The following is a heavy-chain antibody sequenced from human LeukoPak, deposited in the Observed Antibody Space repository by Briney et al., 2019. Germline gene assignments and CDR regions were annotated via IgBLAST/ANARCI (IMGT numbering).Heavy chain of an antibody. V-gene: IGHV4-4*07. D-gene: IGHD6-13*01. Sequence: SETLSLTCTVSGCSISSYYWSWVRQPAGKGLEWIWRIYTSGSTNYNPSLKSRVTISVDTSKNTFSLKLNCVTAADTAVYYCARANGEGSSLYDPYDYYYGMDVWGQGTTVTVSS. CDR3: ARANGEGSSLYDPYDYYYGMDV. CDR1: GCSISSYY. J-gene: IGHJ6*02. CDR2: IYTSGST.